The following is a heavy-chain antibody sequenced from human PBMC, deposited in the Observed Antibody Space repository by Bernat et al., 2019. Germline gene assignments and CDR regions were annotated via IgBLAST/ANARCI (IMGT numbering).Heavy chain of an antibody. J-gene: IGHJ6*03. CDR1: GFTFSSYA. CDR2: ISYDGSNK. D-gene: IGHD2-8*02. CDR3: AKFDGCTGGVCYTGYYYYYMDV. Sequence: QVQLVESGGGVVQPGRSLRLSCAASGFTFSSYAMHWVRQAPGKGLAWVAVISYDGSNKYYADSVKGRFTISRDNSKNTLYLQMNSLRAEDTAVYYCAKFDGCTGGVCYTGYYYYYMDVWGKGTTVTVSS. V-gene: IGHV3-30-3*02.